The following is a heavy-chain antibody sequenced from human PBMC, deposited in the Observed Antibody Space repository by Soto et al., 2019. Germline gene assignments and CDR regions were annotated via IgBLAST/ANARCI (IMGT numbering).Heavy chain of an antibody. D-gene: IGHD3-22*01. CDR1: GASVTGFY. CDR2: VFHSGSS. Sequence: PSETLSLTCTVSGASVTGFYWSWIRQPPGKGLEWIGYVFHSGSSNYNPSLKSRVTISVDTSKSQISLRLTSVTAADTAVYYCASFPYYYDSSGYPMADAFDIWGQGTMVTVSS. V-gene: IGHV4-59*02. J-gene: IGHJ3*02. CDR3: ASFPYYYDSSGYPMADAFDI.